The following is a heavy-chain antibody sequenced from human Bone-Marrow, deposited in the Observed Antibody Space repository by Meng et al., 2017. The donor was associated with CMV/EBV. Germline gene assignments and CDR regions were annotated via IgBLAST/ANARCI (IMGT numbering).Heavy chain of an antibody. J-gene: IGHJ6*02. Sequence: GESLKISCAASGFTFSSYSMNWVRQAPGKGLEWVSAISGSGGSTYYADSVKGRFTISRDNSKNTLYLQMNSLRAEDTAVYYCAKDLTGGYDFWSGYHYYYYGMDVWGQGTTVTVSS. D-gene: IGHD3-3*01. V-gene: IGHV3-23*01. CDR1: GFTFSSYS. CDR3: AKDLTGGYDFWSGYHYYYYGMDV. CDR2: ISGSGGST.